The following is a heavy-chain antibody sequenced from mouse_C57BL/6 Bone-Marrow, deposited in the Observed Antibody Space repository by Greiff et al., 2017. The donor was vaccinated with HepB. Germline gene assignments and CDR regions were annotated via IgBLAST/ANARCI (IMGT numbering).Heavy chain of an antibody. J-gene: IGHJ2*01. V-gene: IGHV1-52*01. D-gene: IGHD2-2*01. Sequence: QVQLQQPGAELVRPGSSVRLSCKASGYTFTSYWMHWVKQRPIQGLEWIGNIDPSDSETHYNQKFKDKATLTVDKSSSTAYMQLSSLTSEDSAVYYCARGEVSTMVTTNDYWGQGTTLTVSS. CDR2: IDPSDSET. CDR1: GYTFTSYW. CDR3: ARGEVSTMVTTNDY.